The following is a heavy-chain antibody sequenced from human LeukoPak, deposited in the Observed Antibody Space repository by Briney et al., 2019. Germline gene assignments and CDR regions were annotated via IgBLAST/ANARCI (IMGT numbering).Heavy chain of an antibody. CDR2: IRSSSSDI. Sequence: GGSLRLSCAASGFTFSSYSMNWVRQAPGKGLEWVSFIRSSSSDIYYADSVKSRFTISRDNAKNSLYLQMDSLKAEDTAVYYCARVRSGSLDYWGQGTLVTVSS. D-gene: IGHD1-26*01. CDR1: GFTFSSYS. V-gene: IGHV3-21*01. CDR3: ARVRSGSLDY. J-gene: IGHJ4*02.